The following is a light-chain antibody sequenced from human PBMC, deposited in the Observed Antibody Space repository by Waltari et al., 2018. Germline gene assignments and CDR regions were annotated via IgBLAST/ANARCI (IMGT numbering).Light chain of an antibody. CDR2: WAS. Sequence: DLVMTQSPDSLAVSLGARAPLHCKSTQSVLYRSNNENYLAWFQQKPGQPPKLLFYWASTRESGVPDRFSGSGSVTDFTLTISSLQAEDVAVYYCQQYYSSPYTFGQGTKLEIK. CDR3: QQYYSSPYT. J-gene: IGKJ2*01. CDR1: QSVLYRSNNENY. V-gene: IGKV4-1*01.